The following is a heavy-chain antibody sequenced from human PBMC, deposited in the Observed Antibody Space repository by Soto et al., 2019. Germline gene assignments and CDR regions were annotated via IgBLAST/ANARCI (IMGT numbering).Heavy chain of an antibody. CDR3: ARDLDIAAAGFFDY. V-gene: IGHV3-11*01. D-gene: IGHD6-13*01. J-gene: IGHJ4*02. CDR1: GFTFSDYY. Sequence: LRLSCAASGFTFSDYYMSWIRQAPGKGLEWVSYISSSGSTIYYADSVKGRFTISRDNAKNSLYLQMNSLRAEDTAVYYCARDLDIAAAGFFDYWGQGTLVTVSS. CDR2: ISSSGSTI.